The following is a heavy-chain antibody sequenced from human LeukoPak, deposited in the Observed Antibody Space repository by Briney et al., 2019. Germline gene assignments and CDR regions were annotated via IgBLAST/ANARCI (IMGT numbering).Heavy chain of an antibody. CDR1: GFTFNTFN. V-gene: IGHV3-21*01. D-gene: IGHD3-9*01. CDR3: ARGQYDVLAASYKWTPDY. CDR2: ITSGGDYI. J-gene: IGHJ4*02. Sequence: PGGSLRLSCAASGFTFNTFNMNWVRQAPGKVLEWVSSITSGGDYIYYADSVKGRFTTSRDNAKNSLSLQLNSLRVEDTAVYYCARGQYDVLAASYKWTPDYWGQGTLVTVSS.